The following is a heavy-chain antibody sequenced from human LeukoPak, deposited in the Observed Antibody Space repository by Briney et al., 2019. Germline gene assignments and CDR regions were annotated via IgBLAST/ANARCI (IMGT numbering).Heavy chain of an antibody. CDR1: GLTVSINY. Sequence: PGGSLRLSCAASGLTVSINYMNWVRQAPGKGLEWVSVIYSGGTTYYADSVQGRFTISRDSSKNTLYLQMNSLRADDTAVYYCAKSPGRRYFDYWGQGTLVTVSS. D-gene: IGHD2-15*01. J-gene: IGHJ4*02. CDR2: IYSGGTT. V-gene: IGHV3-66*01. CDR3: AKSPGRRYFDY.